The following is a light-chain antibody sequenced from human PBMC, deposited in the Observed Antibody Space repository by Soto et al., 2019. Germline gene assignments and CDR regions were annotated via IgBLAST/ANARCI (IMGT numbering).Light chain of an antibody. Sequence: QSVLTQPPSVSGSPGQSVTISCTGSSSDVGSHNRVSWYQQPPGTAPKLMIYDVSNRPSGVPDRFSGSKSGNTASLTISGLQAEDEADYYCSSYTSSSTHVFGPGTKVTVL. V-gene: IGLV2-18*02. J-gene: IGLJ1*01. CDR1: SSDVGSHNR. CDR2: DVS. CDR3: SSYTSSSTHV.